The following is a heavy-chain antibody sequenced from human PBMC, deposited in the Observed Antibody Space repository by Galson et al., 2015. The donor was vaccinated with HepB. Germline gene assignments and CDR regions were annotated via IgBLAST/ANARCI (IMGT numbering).Heavy chain of an antibody. Sequence: VKVSCKVSGYTFTDYYMHWVQQAPGKGLEWMGLVDPEDGETIYAEKFQGRVTITADTSTDTAYMELSSLRSEDTAVYYCATSSIKGITMVQGVMGYNWFDPWGQGTLVTVSS. D-gene: IGHD3-10*01. V-gene: IGHV1-69-2*01. CDR3: ATSSIKGITMVQGVMGYNWFDP. J-gene: IGHJ5*02. CDR2: VDPEDGET. CDR1: GYTFTDYY.